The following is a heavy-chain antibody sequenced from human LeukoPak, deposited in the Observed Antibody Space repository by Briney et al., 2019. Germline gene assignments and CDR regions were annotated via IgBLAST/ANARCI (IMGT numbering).Heavy chain of an antibody. V-gene: IGHV4-34*01. D-gene: IGHD1-26*01. CDR3: ARDTGIVGARYYYYGMDV. CDR1: GGSFSGYY. J-gene: IGHJ6*02. Sequence: SETLSLTCAVYGGSFSGYYWSWIRQPPGKGLEWIGEINHSGSTNYNPSLKSRVTISVDTSKNQFSLKLSSVTAADTAVYYCARDTGIVGARYYYYGMDVWGQGTTVTVSS. CDR2: INHSGST.